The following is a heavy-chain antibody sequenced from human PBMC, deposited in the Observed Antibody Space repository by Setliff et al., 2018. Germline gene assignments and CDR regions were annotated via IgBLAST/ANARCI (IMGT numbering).Heavy chain of an antibody. V-gene: IGHV1-18*01. CDR1: GYPFNNYG. D-gene: IGHD6-13*01. J-gene: IGHJ6*03. Sequence: GASVKVSCKASGYPFNNYGISWLRQTPGQGLEWMGWIGGHNDDPLFAEKVQGRVTMTTDTSSNTAYMELTSLRSDDTAVYFCARVAREYSSNWYGYYYYYYMDVWGKGTTVTVSS. CDR3: ARVAREYSSNWYGYYYYYYMDV. CDR2: IGGHNDDP.